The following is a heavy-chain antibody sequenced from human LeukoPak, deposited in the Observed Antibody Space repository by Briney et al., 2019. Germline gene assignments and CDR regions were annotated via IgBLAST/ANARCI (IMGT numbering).Heavy chain of an antibody. D-gene: IGHD3-10*01. J-gene: IGHJ6*02. CDR2: ISDTGGGT. Sequence: GGSLRLSCAASRFTFSSYGMTWVRQAPGKGLEGVSTISDTGGGTFYADSVKGRFTISRDNCQNTLFLQMNRLRADDTAIYYCAKEMLRGYYYYGMDVWGQGTTVTVSS. V-gene: IGHV3-23*01. CDR3: AKEMLRGYYYYGMDV. CDR1: RFTFSSYG.